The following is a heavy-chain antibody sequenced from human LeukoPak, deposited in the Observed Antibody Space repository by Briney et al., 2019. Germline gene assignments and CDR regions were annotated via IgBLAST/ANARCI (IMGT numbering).Heavy chain of an antibody. CDR3: ARGIPTAGAYDI. V-gene: IGHV4-30-4*01. D-gene: IGHD2-2*02. CDR2: IYDSGST. CDR1: GGSISSGDYY. Sequence: PSQTLSLTCTVSGGSISSGDYYCSWIRQPPGKGLEWIGYIYDSGSTNYNPSLKSRVTILLDTSKSQFSLKLSSVTAADTAVYYCARGIPTAGAYDIWGQGTMVTVSS. J-gene: IGHJ3*02.